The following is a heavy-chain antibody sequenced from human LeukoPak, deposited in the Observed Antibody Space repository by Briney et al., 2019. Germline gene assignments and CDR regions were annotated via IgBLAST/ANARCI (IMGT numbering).Heavy chain of an antibody. D-gene: IGHD3-10*01. CDR3: ARVMVRGVIAPVYYYYYMDV. V-gene: IGHV3-30*03. J-gene: IGHJ6*03. Sequence: GGSLRLSCAASGFTFSSYGMHWVHQAPGKGLEWVAVISYDGSNRYYADSVKGRFTISRDNAKNSLYLQMNSLRAEDTAVYYCARVMVRGVIAPVYYYYYMDVWGKGTTVTVSS. CDR1: GFTFSSYG. CDR2: ISYDGSNR.